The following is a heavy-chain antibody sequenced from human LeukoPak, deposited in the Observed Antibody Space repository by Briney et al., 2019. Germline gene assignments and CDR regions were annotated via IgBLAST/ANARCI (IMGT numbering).Heavy chain of an antibody. CDR3: AGDVNRRNIVVAPFDC. CDR1: GDSIDSGDYY. V-gene: IGHV4-30-4*08. CDR2: IYYSGSA. J-gene: IGHJ4*02. D-gene: IGHD2-2*01. Sequence: SETLSLTCTVSGDSIDSGDYYWTWIRQPPGKVLEWIGHIYYSGSAYHNPSLKSRVTISIDTSKNQFSLKLNSVTAADTAVYYCAGDVNRRNIVVAPFDCWGQGTLVTVSS.